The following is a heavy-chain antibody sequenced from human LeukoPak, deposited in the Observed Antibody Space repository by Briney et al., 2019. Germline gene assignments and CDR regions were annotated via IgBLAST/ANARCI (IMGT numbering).Heavy chain of an antibody. V-gene: IGHV4-59*01. D-gene: IGHD4/OR15-4a*01. CDR2: IYYSGST. J-gene: IGHJ4*01. Sequence: PSEPLSLTCTVSGGSISSYYWSWIRQPPGQGLEWIGYIYYSGSTNYNPSLKSRVTISVDTSKNQSSLKLSSVTAANTAVYYGAGAYYDEVDYWGQRTLVTVSS. CDR1: GGSISSYY. CDR3: AGAYYDEVDY.